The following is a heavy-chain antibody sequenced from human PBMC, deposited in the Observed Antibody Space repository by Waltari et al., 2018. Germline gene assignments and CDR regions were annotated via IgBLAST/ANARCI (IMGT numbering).Heavy chain of an antibody. Sequence: QVQLQQWGAGLWKPSETLSLLCAVYGGSFRGYSWGWIRQPSGKGLEWIGEINHSGSTNYNPSLKSRVTISVDTSKNQFSLKLSAVTAADTAVYYCARALNWYFDLWGRGTLVTVSS. CDR3: ARALNWYFDL. CDR1: GGSFRGYS. J-gene: IGHJ2*01. CDR2: INHSGST. V-gene: IGHV4-34*01.